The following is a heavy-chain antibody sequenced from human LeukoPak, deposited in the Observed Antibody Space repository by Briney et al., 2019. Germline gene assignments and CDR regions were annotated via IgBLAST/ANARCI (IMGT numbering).Heavy chain of an antibody. Sequence: SQSLSLTCTVSGGSINSGGYYWSWIRQPPGKGLEWIGYIYQSGSTYYNPSLKSRVTISVDRSKNQFYLNLTSVTAADTAVYYCVRHLPCFGCYYYYMDVWGRGTTVTVSS. CDR1: GGSINSGGYY. D-gene: IGHD6-19*01. V-gene: IGHV4-30-2*01. CDR2: IYQSGST. CDR3: VRHLPCFGCYYYYMDV. J-gene: IGHJ6*03.